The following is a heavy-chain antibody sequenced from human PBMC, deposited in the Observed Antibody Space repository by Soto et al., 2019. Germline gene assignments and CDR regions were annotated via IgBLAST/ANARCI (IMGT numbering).Heavy chain of an antibody. Sequence: ASVKVSCKTSGYSFPRYFIHGVRQAPGQGLEWMGIINPSGGSTNYAQKLQGRVSMTRDRSTSTVHMELSSLRSDDTAMYYCAREYGNYDSSGYYAYWGQGTLVTVSS. J-gene: IGHJ4*02. CDR1: GYSFPRYF. CDR3: AREYGNYDSSGYYAY. V-gene: IGHV1-46*01. D-gene: IGHD3-22*01. CDR2: INPSGGST.